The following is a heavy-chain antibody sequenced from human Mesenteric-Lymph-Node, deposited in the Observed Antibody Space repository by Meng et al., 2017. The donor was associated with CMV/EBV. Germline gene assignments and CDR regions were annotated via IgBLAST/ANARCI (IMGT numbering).Heavy chain of an antibody. D-gene: IGHD5-18*01. Sequence: QLQLQESGPGLLKPSETLSLTCPVSGGSLSRSSYYWGWIRQPPGKGLEWIGYIYYSGSTYYYNPSLKTRVTISVDTSKNQFSLKLSSVTAADTDVYYCGRHSALLVTNFDYWGQGTLVTVSS. CDR2: IYYSGSTY. CDR1: GGSLSRSSYY. J-gene: IGHJ4*02. V-gene: IGHV4-39*01. CDR3: GRHSALLVTNFDY.